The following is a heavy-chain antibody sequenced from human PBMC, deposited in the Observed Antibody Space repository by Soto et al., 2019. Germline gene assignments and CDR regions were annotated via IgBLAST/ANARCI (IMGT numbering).Heavy chain of an antibody. Sequence: QVQLVQSGAEVKEPGASVKVSCKASGYTFTTYDIYWMRQATGQGLEWMGWMNPYTGNTGYAQKFQSRVTVTRNTSISTVYMEMSGLRLDDPAVYYCARRKERSGPHYFDYWGQGSQVTVSS. V-gene: IGHV1-8*01. D-gene: IGHD6-25*01. CDR1: GYTFTTYD. J-gene: IGHJ4*02. CDR2: MNPYTGNT. CDR3: ARRKERSGPHYFDY.